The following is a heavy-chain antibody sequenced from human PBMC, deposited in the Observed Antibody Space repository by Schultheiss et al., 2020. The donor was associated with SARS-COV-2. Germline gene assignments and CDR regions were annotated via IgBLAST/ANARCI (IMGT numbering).Heavy chain of an antibody. CDR2: ISWNSGSI. CDR1: GFTFDDYA. J-gene: IGHJ3*02. D-gene: IGHD3-22*01. Sequence: SLKISCAASGFTFDDYAMHWVRQAPGKGLEWVSGISWNSGSIGYADSVKGRFTISRDNAKNSLYLQMNSLRAEDTAVYYCARESYYYDSSGHDAFDIWGQGTMVTVSS. CDR3: ARESYYYDSSGHDAFDI. V-gene: IGHV3-9*01.